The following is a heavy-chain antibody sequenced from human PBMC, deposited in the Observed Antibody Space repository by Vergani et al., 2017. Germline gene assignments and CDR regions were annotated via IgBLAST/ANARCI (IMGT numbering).Heavy chain of an antibody. J-gene: IGHJ4*02. V-gene: IGHV1-69*01. CDR3: AKESLITMVRGVIAYFDY. CDR1: GGTFSSYA. D-gene: IGHD3-10*01. CDR2: IIPIFGNT. Sequence: QVQLVQSGAEVKKPGSSVKVSCKASGGTFSSYAISWVRQAPGQGLEWMGGIIPIFGNTNYAQKFQGRVTITADDSKSTAYMELCSLRAEDTAVYYCAKESLITMVRGVIAYFDYWGQGTLVTVSS.